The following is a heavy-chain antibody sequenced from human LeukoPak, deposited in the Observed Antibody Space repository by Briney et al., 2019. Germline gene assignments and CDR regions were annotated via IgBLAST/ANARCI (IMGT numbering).Heavy chain of an antibody. V-gene: IGHV3-74*01. Sequence: GGSLRLSCAASGFTLNKYWMHWVRQAPGKGLVWVSRINRDGSSISYADSVRGRFTISRDNAKNSLYLQMNKLRAEDTAVYYFTRLPIDYTFFGFWGTGTLVTVSS. CDR1: GFTLNKYW. CDR3: TRLPIDYTFFGF. D-gene: IGHD3-16*01. CDR2: INRDGSSI. J-gene: IGHJ4*02.